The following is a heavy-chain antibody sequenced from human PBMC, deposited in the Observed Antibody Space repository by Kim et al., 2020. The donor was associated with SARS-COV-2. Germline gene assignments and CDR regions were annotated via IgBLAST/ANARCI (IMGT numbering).Heavy chain of an antibody. V-gene: IGHV3-21*01. CDR3: ASTNDAVGY. D-gene: IGHD2-8*01. Sequence: SYIYYADSVKSRFTISRDNAKNSLYLQMNSLRAEDTAVYYCASTNDAVGYWGQGTLVTVSS. J-gene: IGHJ4*02. CDR2: SYI.